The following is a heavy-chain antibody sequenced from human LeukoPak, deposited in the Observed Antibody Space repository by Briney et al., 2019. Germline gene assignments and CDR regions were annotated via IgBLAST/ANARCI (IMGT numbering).Heavy chain of an antibody. D-gene: IGHD6-19*01. CDR2: IYTSGST. CDR3: ASGLYSSGWYPPEYFDY. CDR1: GGSISSGSYY. V-gene: IGHV4-61*02. Sequence: SETLSLTCTVSGGSISSGSYYWSWIRQPAGKGLEWIGRIYTSGSTNYNPSLKSRVTISVDTSKNQFSLKLSSVTAADTAVYYCASGLYSSGWYPPEYFDYWGQGTLVTVSS. J-gene: IGHJ4*02.